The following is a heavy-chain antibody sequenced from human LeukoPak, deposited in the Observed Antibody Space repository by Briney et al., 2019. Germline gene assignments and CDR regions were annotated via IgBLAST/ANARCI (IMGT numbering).Heavy chain of an antibody. CDR3: AREGSSPEFDY. CDR2: IIPILGIA. Sequence: SVKVSCKASGYTFTSYYMHWVRQAPGQGLEWMGRIIPILGIANYAQKFQGRVTITADKSTSTAYMELSSLRSEDTAVYYCAREGSSPEFDYWGQGTLVTVSS. J-gene: IGHJ4*02. D-gene: IGHD6-13*01. CDR1: GYTFTSYY. V-gene: IGHV1-69*04.